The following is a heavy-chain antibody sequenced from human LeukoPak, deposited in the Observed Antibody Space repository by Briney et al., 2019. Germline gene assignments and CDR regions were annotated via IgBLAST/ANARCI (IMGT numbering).Heavy chain of an antibody. V-gene: IGHV3-43*02. CDR1: GFTFYVFA. CDR2: IIGGGGST. CDR3: AKDNQLLWFGDAGMDV. D-gene: IGHD3-10*01. Sequence: GGALGLSRAASGFTFYVFAVQWVRQAPGKGLEWGSLIIGGGGSTYYADAVNGRFTTSRDNSKNSLYMQMNSLRTDDTALYYCAKDNQLLWFGDAGMDVWGQGTTVTVSS. J-gene: IGHJ6*02.